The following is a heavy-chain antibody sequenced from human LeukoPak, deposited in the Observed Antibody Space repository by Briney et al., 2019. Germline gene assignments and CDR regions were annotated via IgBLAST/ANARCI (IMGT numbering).Heavy chain of an antibody. J-gene: IGHJ4*02. CDR1: GFTFSSYA. Sequence: GGSLRLSCAASGFTFSSYAMSWVRQAPGKGLEWVANIKQDGSEKYYVDSVKGRFAISRDNAKNSLYLQVNSLRVEDTAVYYCATLRGYYDFWSGYRGYFNYWGQGTLVTVSS. CDR3: ATLRGYYDFWSGYRGYFNY. V-gene: IGHV3-7*01. CDR2: IKQDGSEK. D-gene: IGHD3-3*01.